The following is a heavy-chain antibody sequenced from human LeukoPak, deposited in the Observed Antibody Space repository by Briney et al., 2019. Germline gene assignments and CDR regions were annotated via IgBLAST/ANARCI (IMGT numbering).Heavy chain of an antibody. D-gene: IGHD3-22*01. CDR3: ARRFSYYYDSSGYQFDY. CDR2: MNPNSGNT. J-gene: IGHJ4*02. V-gene: IGHV1-8*01. CDR1: GYTFTSYD. Sequence: SVKVSCKASGYTFTSYDINWVRQATGQGLEWMGWMNPNSGNTGYAQKFQGRVTMTRNTSISTAYMELSSLRSEDTAVYYCARRFSYYYDSSGYQFDYWGQGTLVTVSS.